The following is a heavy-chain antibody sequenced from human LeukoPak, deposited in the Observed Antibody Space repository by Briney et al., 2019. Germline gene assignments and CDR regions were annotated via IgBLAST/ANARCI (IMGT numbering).Heavy chain of an antibody. D-gene: IGHD6-19*01. CDR1: GFTFSDYY. CDR2: ITSNGKSV. Sequence: GGSLRLSCAASGFTFSDYYMGWIRQAPGKGLEWVSYITSNGKSVYYAASVKGRFTISRDNAKNSLYLQMNSLRAEDTAVYYCARDLGYSSGPNYWGQGTRVTVSS. CDR3: ARDLGYSSGPNY. V-gene: IGHV3-11*04. J-gene: IGHJ4*02.